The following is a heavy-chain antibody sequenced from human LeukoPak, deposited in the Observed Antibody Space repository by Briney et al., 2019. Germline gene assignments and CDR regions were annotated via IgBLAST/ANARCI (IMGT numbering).Heavy chain of an antibody. V-gene: IGHV3-53*01. CDR2: IYSGGST. D-gene: IGHD3-22*01. CDR3: ARGHYYDSSGHRFDP. J-gene: IGHJ5*02. CDR1: GFTVSSNY. Sequence: PGGSLRLSCAASGFTVSSNYMSWVRQAPGKGLEWVSVIYSGGSTYYADSVKGRFTISRDNSKNTLYLQMNSLRAEDTAVYYCARGHYYDSSGHRFDPWGQGTLVTVSS.